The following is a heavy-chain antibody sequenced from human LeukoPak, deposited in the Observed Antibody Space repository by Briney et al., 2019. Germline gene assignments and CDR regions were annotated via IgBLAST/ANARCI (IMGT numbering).Heavy chain of an antibody. CDR1: GFTFDDYA. V-gene: IGHV3-9*03. J-gene: IGHJ4*02. D-gene: IGHD2/OR15-2a*01. CDR3: AKDIDSGFSGTPCYFDY. CDR2: ISWISGSI. Sequence: GGSLRPSCAASGFTFDDYAMHWVRQAPGKGLEWVSGISWISGSIGYADSVKGRFTISRDNVKNSLYLQMNSLRAEDMALYYCAKDIDSGFSGTPCYFDYWGQGTLVTVSS.